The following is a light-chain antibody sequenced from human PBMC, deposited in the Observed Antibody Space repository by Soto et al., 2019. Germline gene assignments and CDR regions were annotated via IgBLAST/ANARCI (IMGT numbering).Light chain of an antibody. V-gene: IGKV3-15*01. CDR1: QYVISN. CDR3: QHYGTSPPIT. CDR2: GAS. Sequence: EIVMTQSPASLSVSPWERATLSCRASQYVISNLAWYQQKPGQAPRLLIYGASTRATGIPARFSGSGSGTDFTLTISRLEPEDFAVYYCQHYGTSPPITFGQGTRLEIK. J-gene: IGKJ5*01.